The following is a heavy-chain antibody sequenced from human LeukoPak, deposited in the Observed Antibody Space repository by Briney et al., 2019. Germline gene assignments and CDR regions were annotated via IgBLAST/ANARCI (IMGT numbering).Heavy chain of an antibody. D-gene: IGHD2-8*01. CDR1: GFTFSSYW. Sequence: GGSLRLSCAASGFTFSSYWMSWVRQAPGKGLEWVANIKQDGSEKYYVDSVKGRFTISRDSSKNILYLQMNSLGAEDTAVYYCAKDRCSNGVGCYYYYMDVWGKGTTVTISS. J-gene: IGHJ6*03. V-gene: IGHV3-7*01. CDR3: AKDRCSNGVGCYYYYMDV. CDR2: IKQDGSEK.